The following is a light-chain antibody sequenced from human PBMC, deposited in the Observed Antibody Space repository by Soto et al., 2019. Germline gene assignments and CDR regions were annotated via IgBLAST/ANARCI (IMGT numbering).Light chain of an antibody. V-gene: IGKV3-20*01. Sequence: EIVLTQSPGTLSLSPGERATLSCRASQSVSRSFLAWYQHKPGQAPRLLIYAASSRATGIPDRFSGSGSGTDFTLTISRLEPEDFAVYYCQQYGSSPYTFGQGTKLEIK. J-gene: IGKJ2*01. CDR1: QSVSRSF. CDR2: AAS. CDR3: QQYGSSPYT.